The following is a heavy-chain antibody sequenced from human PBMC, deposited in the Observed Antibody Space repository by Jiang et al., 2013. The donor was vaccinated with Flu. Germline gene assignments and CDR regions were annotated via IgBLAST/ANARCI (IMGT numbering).Heavy chain of an antibody. V-gene: IGHV7-4-1*02. CDR2: INTNTGNP. CDR3: ARGFSSQWLVRGGFRYYYGMDV. Sequence: QSGSELKKPGASVKVSCKASGYTFTSYAMNWVRQAPGQGLEWMGWINTNTGNPTYAQGFTGRFVFSLDTSVSTAYLQISSLKAEDTAVYYCARGFSSQWLVRGGFRYYYGMDVWGQGTTVTVSS. J-gene: IGHJ6*02. D-gene: IGHD6-19*01. CDR1: GYTFTSYA.